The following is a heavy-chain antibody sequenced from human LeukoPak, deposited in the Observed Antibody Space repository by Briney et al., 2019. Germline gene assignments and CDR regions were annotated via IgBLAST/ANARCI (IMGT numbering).Heavy chain of an antibody. V-gene: IGHV4-61*02. CDR1: GGSISSGSYY. CDR2: IYTSGST. J-gene: IGHJ4*02. Sequence: SETLSLTCTVSGGSISSGSYYWSWIRQPAGKGLEWIGRIYTSGSTNYNPSLKSRVTISVGTSKNQFSLKLSSVTAADTAVYYCASASGYFDYWGQGTLVTVSS. CDR3: ASASGYFDY.